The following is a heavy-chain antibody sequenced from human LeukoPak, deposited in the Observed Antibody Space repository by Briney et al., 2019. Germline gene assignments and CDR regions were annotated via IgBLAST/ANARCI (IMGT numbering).Heavy chain of an antibody. Sequence: GGSLRLSCTAAGFTFGNAGMSWVRQAPGKGLGWVGRIKTKSEGGTTDYAAPAKGRFTISRDNAKNSMYLQMNSLRAEDTAVYYCARGITRGFSYCYMDVWGKGTTVTISS. CDR3: ARGITRGFSYCYMDV. V-gene: IGHV3-15*01. J-gene: IGHJ6*03. CDR1: GFTFGNAG. D-gene: IGHD3-10*01. CDR2: IKTKSEGGTT.